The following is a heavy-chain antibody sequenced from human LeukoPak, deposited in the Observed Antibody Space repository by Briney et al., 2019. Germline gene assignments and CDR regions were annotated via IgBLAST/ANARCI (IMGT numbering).Heavy chain of an antibody. CDR3: ARERSGYYYDSSGNPPSY. D-gene: IGHD3-22*01. CDR2: INPSGGST. Sequence: ASVKVSCKASGYTFTSYYMHWVRQAPGQGREGVGIINPSGGSTRYAQKFQGRGTITRDTSTSTAYMQLSSLRSEDTAVYYCARERSGYYYDSSGNPPSYWGQGTLVTVSS. J-gene: IGHJ4*02. V-gene: IGHV1-46*01. CDR1: GYTFTSYY.